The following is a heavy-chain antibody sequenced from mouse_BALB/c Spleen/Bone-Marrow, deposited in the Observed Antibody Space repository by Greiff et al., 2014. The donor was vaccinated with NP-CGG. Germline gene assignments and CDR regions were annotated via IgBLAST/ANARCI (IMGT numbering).Heavy chain of an antibody. D-gene: IGHD1-1*01. CDR3: AREGGYYYGSSPYFDV. CDR2: INPYNGDT. V-gene: IGHV1-20*02. CDR1: GYSFTGYF. J-gene: IGHJ1*01. Sequence: DVQLQESGPELVKPGASVKISCKASGYSFTGYFMNWVMQSHGKSLEWIGRINPYNGDTFYNQKFKGKATSTVDKSSSTAHMELRSLASEDSAVYYCAREGGYYYGSSPYFDVWGAGTTVTVSS.